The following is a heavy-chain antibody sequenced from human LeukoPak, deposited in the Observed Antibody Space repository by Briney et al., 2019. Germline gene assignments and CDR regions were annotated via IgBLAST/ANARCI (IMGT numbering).Heavy chain of an antibody. CDR2: IYYSGNT. J-gene: IGHJ6*03. CDR1: GGSISPYY. Sequence: SETLSLTCTVPGGSISPYYWSWIRQPPGKGLEWLGYIYYSGNTDYNPSLKSRVAISVDTSKNQFSLKLSSVTAADTAVYYCARVIVVVPAARASPGVYYMDVWGKGTTVTVSS. D-gene: IGHD2-2*01. V-gene: IGHV4-59*08. CDR3: ARVIVVVPAARASPGVYYMDV.